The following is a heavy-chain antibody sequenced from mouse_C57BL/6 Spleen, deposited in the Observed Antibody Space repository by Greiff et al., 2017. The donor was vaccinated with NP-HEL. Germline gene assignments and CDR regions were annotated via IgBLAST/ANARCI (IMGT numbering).Heavy chain of an antibody. CDR2: IHPNSGST. CDR3: ASPTTVADALDY. D-gene: IGHD1-1*01. Sequence: QVQLQQPGAELVKPGASVKLSCKASGYTFTSYWMHWVKQRPGQGLEWIGMIHPNSGSTNYNEKFKSKATLTVDKSSSTAYMQLSSLTSEDSAVYYCASPTTVADALDYWGQGTSVTVSS. CDR1: GYTFTSYW. V-gene: IGHV1-64*01. J-gene: IGHJ4*01.